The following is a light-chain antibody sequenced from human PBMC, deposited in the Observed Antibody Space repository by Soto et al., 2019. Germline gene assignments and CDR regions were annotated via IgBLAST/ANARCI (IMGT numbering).Light chain of an antibody. CDR2: VAS. Sequence: EIVMTQSPATLSVSPGERATLSCRASQSVSSNLAWYQQKPGQAPRLLIYVASTRATGIPARFSGIGSGTEFNLTISSLQSEDFDVYYCQQYNNWPLTFGGGTKVEIK. CDR3: QQYNNWPLT. CDR1: QSVSSN. V-gene: IGKV3-15*01. J-gene: IGKJ4*01.